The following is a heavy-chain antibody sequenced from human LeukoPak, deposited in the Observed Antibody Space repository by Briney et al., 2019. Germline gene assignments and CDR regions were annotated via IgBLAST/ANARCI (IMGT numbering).Heavy chain of an antibody. CDR2: LYNSGST. V-gene: IGHV4-39*01. J-gene: IGHJ4*02. D-gene: IGHD3/OR15-3a*01. CDR3: TRLTWTDADDF. Sequence: SETLSLTCTVSGGSFTTSSHYWGWIRQPPGKGLEWIGSLYNSGSTYYNPSLQSRVTISVETSKNQISLKLTSVTTADTAVYYCTRLTWTDADDFWGQGTLVSVSS. CDR1: GGSFTTSSHY.